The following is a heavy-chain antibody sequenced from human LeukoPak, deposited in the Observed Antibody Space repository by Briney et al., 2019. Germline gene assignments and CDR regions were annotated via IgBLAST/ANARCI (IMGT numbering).Heavy chain of an antibody. Sequence: GGSLRLSCAASGLTFSNYWTSCARQAPGEGLEWVAYIKEDGSEKYYVASVKGRFTISRVNARNSLYLQMNSLRAEDTAVYYCASGRQLGYWGQGTLVTVSS. J-gene: IGHJ4*02. CDR1: GLTFSNYW. V-gene: IGHV3-7*01. D-gene: IGHD6-13*01. CDR2: IKEDGSEK. CDR3: ASGRQLGY.